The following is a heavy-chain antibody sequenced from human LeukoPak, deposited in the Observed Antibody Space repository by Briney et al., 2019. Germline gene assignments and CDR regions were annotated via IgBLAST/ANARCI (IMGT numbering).Heavy chain of an antibody. CDR1: GVTLSSYA. D-gene: IGHD6-19*01. J-gene: IGHJ4*02. Sequence: PGGSLRLSCAASGVTLSSYAMSWARQAPGKGLEWVSGISSSGSGGNTYYADSVKGRFTISRDSSKNTLFLQMNSLRAEDTAVYYCAKGGEWLYYFDYWGQGTLVTVSS. CDR3: AKGGEWLYYFDY. CDR2: ISSSGSGGNT. V-gene: IGHV3-23*01.